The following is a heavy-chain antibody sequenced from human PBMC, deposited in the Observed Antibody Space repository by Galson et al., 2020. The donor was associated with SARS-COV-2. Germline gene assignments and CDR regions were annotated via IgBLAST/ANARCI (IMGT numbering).Heavy chain of an antibody. Sequence: GGSMRLSCAASGFTFSTFVMSWVRRAPGRGLEWVSTISATGGNTYYAGSVKGRFTISRDNSRSTLYLQMNSLSVEDTATYYCAKDVGGSVVLITAARKSDENWLDPWGQGTLVTVSS. D-gene: IGHD2-8*01. J-gene: IGHJ5*02. V-gene: IGHV3-23*01. CDR2: ISATGGNT. CDR1: GFTFSTFV. CDR3: AKDVGGSVVLITAARKSDENWLDP.